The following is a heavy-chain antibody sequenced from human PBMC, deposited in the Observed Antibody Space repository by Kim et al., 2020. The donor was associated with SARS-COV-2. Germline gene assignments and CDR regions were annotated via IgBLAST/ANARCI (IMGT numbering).Heavy chain of an antibody. CDR3: ARAQYDSSGYYRWFDP. D-gene: IGHD3-22*01. J-gene: IGHJ5*02. V-gene: IGHV4-59*01. Sequence: SLKGRVTISVGTSKNQFSLKLSSVTAADTAVYYWARAQYDSSGYYRWFDPWGQGTLVTVSS.